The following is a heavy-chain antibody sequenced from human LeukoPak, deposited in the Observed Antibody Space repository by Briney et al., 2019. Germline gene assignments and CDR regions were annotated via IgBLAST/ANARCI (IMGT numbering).Heavy chain of an antibody. CDR1: GYTFTSYY. Sequence: ASVKVSCKASGYTFTSYYIHWVRQAPGQGLEWMGLINPSGGSTNYAQKFQGRVTMTRDTSTSTVYMELSSLRSEDTAVYYCARGGYSSGYYYYYYMDVWGKGTTVTVSS. J-gene: IGHJ6*03. CDR3: ARGGYSSGYYYYYYMDV. D-gene: IGHD5-18*01. CDR2: INPSGGST. V-gene: IGHV1-46*01.